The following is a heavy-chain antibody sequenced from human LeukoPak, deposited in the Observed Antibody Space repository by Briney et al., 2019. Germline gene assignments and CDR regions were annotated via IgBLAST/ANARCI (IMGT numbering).Heavy chain of an antibody. Sequence: ASVKVSCKASGYTFTSYGISWVRQAPGQGLEWMGWISAYNGNTNYAQKLQGRVTMTTDTSTSTAYMELRSLRSDDTAVYYCARILRFSASYYYYYMDVWGKGTTVTVSS. CDR3: ARILRFSASYYYYYMDV. V-gene: IGHV1-18*01. D-gene: IGHD3-3*01. J-gene: IGHJ6*03. CDR1: GYTFTSYG. CDR2: ISAYNGNT.